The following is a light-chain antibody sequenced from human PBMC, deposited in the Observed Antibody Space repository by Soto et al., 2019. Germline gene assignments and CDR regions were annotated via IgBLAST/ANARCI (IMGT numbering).Light chain of an antibody. V-gene: IGKV3-20*01. CDR2: GAS. J-gene: IGKJ2*01. CDR3: QQYGSSPPYT. CDR1: QSVSSSY. Sequence: IVLTQSPGTLSLSPGERATLSCRASQSVSSSYLAWYQQKPGQAPRLLIYGASSRATGIPDRFSGSGSGTDFTLTISRLEPEDFAVYYCQQYGSSPPYTFGQGTK.